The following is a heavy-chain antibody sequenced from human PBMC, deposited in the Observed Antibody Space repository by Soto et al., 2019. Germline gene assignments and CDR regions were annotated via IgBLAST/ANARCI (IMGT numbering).Heavy chain of an antibody. CDR2: IKQDGSEK. Sequence: EVQLVESGGGLVQPGGSLRLSCAASGFTFSSYWMSWVRQAPGKGLEWVANIKQDGSEKYYVDSVKGRFTISRDNAKNYLYLQINSLRAEDTAVYYCARVPKTHYYGSYDYWGQGTLVTVSS. D-gene: IGHD3-10*01. CDR3: ARVPKTHYYGSYDY. V-gene: IGHV3-7*05. J-gene: IGHJ4*02. CDR1: GFTFSSYW.